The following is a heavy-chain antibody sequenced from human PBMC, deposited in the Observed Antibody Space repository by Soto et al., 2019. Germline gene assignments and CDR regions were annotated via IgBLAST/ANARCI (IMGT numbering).Heavy chain of an antibody. CDR1: GFTFSSYA. CDR3: AKDRFVVKVAATPFYFDY. D-gene: IGHD2-15*01. CDR2: ISGSGGST. V-gene: IGHV3-23*01. Sequence: EVQLLESGGGLVQPGGSLRLSCAASGFTFSSYARSWVRQAPGKGLEWVSAISGSGGSTYYADSVKGRFTISRDNSKNTLYLQMNSLRAEDTAVYYCAKDRFVVKVAATPFYFDYWGQGTLVTVSS. J-gene: IGHJ4*02.